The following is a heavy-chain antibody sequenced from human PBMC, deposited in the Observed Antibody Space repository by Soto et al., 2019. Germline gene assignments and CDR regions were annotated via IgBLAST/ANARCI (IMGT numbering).Heavy chain of an antibody. Sequence: PGESLKISCQGSGYSFTSYWIGWVRQMPGKGLEWMGIIYPGDSDTRYSPSFQGQVTISADKSISTAYLQWSSLKASDTAMYYCARLVHCSGGSCFYFDYWGQGTLVTVSS. CDR3: ARLVHCSGGSCFYFDY. V-gene: IGHV5-51*01. CDR1: GYSFTSYW. CDR2: IYPGDSDT. J-gene: IGHJ4*02. D-gene: IGHD2-15*01.